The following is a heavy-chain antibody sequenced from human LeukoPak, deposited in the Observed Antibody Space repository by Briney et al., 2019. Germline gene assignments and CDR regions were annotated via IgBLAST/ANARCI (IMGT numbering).Heavy chain of an antibody. D-gene: IGHD3-3*01. CDR2: ISSSSSTI. Sequence: PGGSRRLSCAASGFTFSSYSMNWVRQAPGKGLEWVSYISSSSSTIYYADSVKGRFTISRDNAKNSLYLQMNSLRAEDTAVYYCARSDYDFWSGYYAFDYWGQGTLVTVSS. J-gene: IGHJ4*02. V-gene: IGHV3-48*01. CDR1: GFTFSSYS. CDR3: ARSDYDFWSGYYAFDY.